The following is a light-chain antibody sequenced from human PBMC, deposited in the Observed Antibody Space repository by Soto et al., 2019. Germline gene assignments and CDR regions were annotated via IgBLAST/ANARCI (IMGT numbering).Light chain of an antibody. Sequence: QSVLTQPASVSGSPGQSITISCTGTSSDVGGYNFVSWYQQHPGKAPKVIIYDVSSRPSGVSDRFSGSKSGNTASLTISGLQPEDEADYYCCSHTISSTLRYVFGTGTKVTV. CDR2: DVS. V-gene: IGLV2-14*03. J-gene: IGLJ1*01. CDR1: SSDVGGYNF. CDR3: CSHTISSTLRYV.